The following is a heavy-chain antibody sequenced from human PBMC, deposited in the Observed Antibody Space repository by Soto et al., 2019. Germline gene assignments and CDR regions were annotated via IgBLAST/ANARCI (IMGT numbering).Heavy chain of an antibody. CDR2: LSNTGRRT. J-gene: IGHJ4*02. Sequence: XECLRLSFVISVFPFGANAMSWVRQAPGKGLEWVSGLSNTGRRTYYADSVKGRFTISRDNSENTVYLQMNSLRVEDTAVYYCATEMGASRGPFDNWGQGTLVTVSS. D-gene: IGHD3-10*01. CDR3: ATEMGASRGPFDN. V-gene: IGHV3-23*01. CDR1: VFPFGANA.